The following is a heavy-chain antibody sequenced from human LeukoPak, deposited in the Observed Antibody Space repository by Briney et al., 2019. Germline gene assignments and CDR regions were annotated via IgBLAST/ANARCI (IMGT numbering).Heavy chain of an antibody. CDR2: IYDGVTA. D-gene: IGHD1-7*01. CDR3: ARDVNYDHTY. CDR1: GFTFSSYA. Sequence: GGSLRLSCAASGFTFSSYAMSWVRQAPGKGLEWVSVIYDGVTAHYVDSVKGRFTISRDNSKNTLHLQMDNLRAEDTAVYYCARDVNYDHTYWGQGTLVTVSS. J-gene: IGHJ4*02. V-gene: IGHV3-66*01.